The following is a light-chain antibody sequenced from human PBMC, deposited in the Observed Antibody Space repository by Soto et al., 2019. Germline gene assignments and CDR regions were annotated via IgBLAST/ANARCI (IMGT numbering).Light chain of an antibody. CDR2: QDS. J-gene: IGLJ2*01. CDR3: QEWGSSTAVV. Sequence: SYELTQPPSVSVSPGQTASITCSGDKLGDKYACWYQQKPGQSPVLVIYQDSKRPSGIPERFSGSNSGNTATLTISGTQAMDAADYYCQEWGSSTAVVFGGGTKLTVL. CDR1: KLGDKY. V-gene: IGLV3-1*01.